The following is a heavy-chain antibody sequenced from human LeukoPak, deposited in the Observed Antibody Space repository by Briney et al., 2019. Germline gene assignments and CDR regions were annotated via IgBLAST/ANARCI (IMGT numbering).Heavy chain of an antibody. D-gene: IGHD3-22*01. CDR2: VNSDGSST. V-gene: IGHV3-74*01. J-gene: IGHJ4*02. CDR1: GFTFSSSW. Sequence: GGSLRLSCAASGFTFSSSWMHWVRQAPGKGLERVSRVNSDGSSTTYADSVKGRFTISRDNAKNTLCLQMNSLRAEDTAVYYCARVVDDYDSGGYSWFDFWGQGALVTVSS. CDR3: ARVVDDYDSGGYSWFDF.